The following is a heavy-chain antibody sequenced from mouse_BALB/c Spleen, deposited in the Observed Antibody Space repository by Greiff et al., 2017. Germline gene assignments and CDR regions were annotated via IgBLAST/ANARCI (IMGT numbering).Heavy chain of an antibody. CDR2: ISYSGST. V-gene: IGHV3-2*02. J-gene: IGHJ4*01. Sequence: VQLKESGPGLVKPSQSLSLTCTVTGYSITSDYAWNWIRQFPGNKLEWMGYISYSGSTSYNPSLKSRISITRDTSKNQFFLQLNSVTTEDTATYYCAMIYYDLYYYAMDYWGQGTSVTVSS. D-gene: IGHD2-4*01. CDR1: GYSITSDYA. CDR3: AMIYYDLYYYAMDY.